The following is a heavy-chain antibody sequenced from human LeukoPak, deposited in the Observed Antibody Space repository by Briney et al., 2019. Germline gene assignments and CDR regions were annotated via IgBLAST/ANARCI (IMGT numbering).Heavy chain of an antibody. CDR1: GFTFSSYA. J-gene: IGHJ6*04. D-gene: IGHD3-9*01. V-gene: IGHV3-30*04. Sequence: GRSLRLSCAASGFTFSSYAMHWVRQAPGKGLEWVAVISYDGSNKYYADSVKGRFTISRDNSKNTLYLQMNSLRAEDTAVYYCVRAKYYDILTGRRGYYYYGMDVWGKGTTVTVSS. CDR2: ISYDGSNK. CDR3: VRAKYYDILTGRRGYYYYGMDV.